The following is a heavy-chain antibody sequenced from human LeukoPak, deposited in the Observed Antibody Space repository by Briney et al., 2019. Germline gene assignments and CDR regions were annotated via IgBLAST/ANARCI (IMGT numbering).Heavy chain of an antibody. CDR3: AKDRVRSSWYFDY. CDR1: GFTFSSYS. D-gene: IGHD6-13*01. J-gene: IGHJ4*02. CDR2: ISSSSSTI. V-gene: IGHV3-48*04. Sequence: GGSLRLSCAASGFTFSSYSMNWVRQAPGKGLEWVSYISSSSSTIYYADSVKGRFTISRDNAKNSLYLQMNSLRAEDTALYYCAKDRVRSSWYFDYWGQGTLVTVSS.